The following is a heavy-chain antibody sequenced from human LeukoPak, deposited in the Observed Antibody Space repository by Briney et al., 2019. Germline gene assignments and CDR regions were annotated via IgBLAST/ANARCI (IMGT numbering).Heavy chain of an antibody. V-gene: IGHV4-31*03. D-gene: IGHD3/OR15-3a*01. Sequence: SETLSLTCTVSGGSISSGGYYWSWIRQHPGKGLEWIGYIYYSGSTYYNPSLKSRVTISVDTSKNQFSLKLSSVTAADTAMYYCAKVRDTRDWYKDAFDIWGQGTRVTVSS. CDR2: IYYSGST. CDR1: GGSISSGGYY. CDR3: AKVRDTRDWYKDAFDI. J-gene: IGHJ3*02.